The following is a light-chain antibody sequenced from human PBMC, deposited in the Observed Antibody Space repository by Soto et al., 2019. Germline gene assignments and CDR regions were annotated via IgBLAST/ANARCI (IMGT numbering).Light chain of an antibody. J-gene: IGKJ1*01. CDR2: RAS. Sequence: EIVLTQSPGTLSLSPGDRATLSCRTSLSVNSSYLAWYQQRPGQAPRVLIYRASIRATGISDRFSGSGSGTDFTLTISRLEPEDFAVYYCQHYGASPWTFGQGTKVDIK. CDR1: LSVNSSY. CDR3: QHYGASPWT. V-gene: IGKV3-20*01.